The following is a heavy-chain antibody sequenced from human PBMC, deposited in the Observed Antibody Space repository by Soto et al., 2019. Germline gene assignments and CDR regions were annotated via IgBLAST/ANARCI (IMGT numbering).Heavy chain of an antibody. CDR3: ARDAYMGHYYYHYMDV. V-gene: IGHV3-21*01. J-gene: IGHJ6*03. Sequence: SLRLSCAASGFTFSRYSLNWVRQAPGKGLEWVSSISSSSSYIYYADSVKGRFTISRDNAKNSLYLQMNSLRAEDTAVYYCARDAYMGHYYYHYMDVWGKGTTVTVSS. CDR2: ISSSSSYI. D-gene: IGHD2-21*01. CDR1: GFTFSRYS.